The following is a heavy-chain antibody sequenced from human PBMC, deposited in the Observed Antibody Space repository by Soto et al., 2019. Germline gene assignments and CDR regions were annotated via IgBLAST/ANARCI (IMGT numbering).Heavy chain of an antibody. CDR3: VRVQSWDKMYYADV. CDR2: IYYTGST. CDR1: GASINVEGYY. D-gene: IGHD2-8*01. V-gene: IGHV4-31*03. Sequence: QVHLQESGPGLVKASQSLSLTCTVSGASINVEGYYWIWIRQHPARGLELIVYIYYTGSTYSNPALGSRVSISQDASQNQFSLQLTAVTAAATAVYFCVRVQSWDKMYYADVWGRGTTVTVSS. J-gene: IGHJ6*04.